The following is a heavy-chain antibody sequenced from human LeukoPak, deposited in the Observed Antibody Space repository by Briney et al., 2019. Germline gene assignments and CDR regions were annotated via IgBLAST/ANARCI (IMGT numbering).Heavy chain of an antibody. CDR3: AKGGYDYVEIGYFDY. J-gene: IGHJ4*02. CDR2: ISSSSSYI. D-gene: IGHD5-12*01. V-gene: IGHV3-21*01. Sequence: GGSLRLSCAASGFTFSSYSMNWVRQAPGKGLEWVSSISSSSSYIYYAGSVKGRFTTSRDNANNSLYLQMNSLRAEDTAVYYCAKGGYDYVEIGYFDYWGQGTLVTVSS. CDR1: GFTFSSYS.